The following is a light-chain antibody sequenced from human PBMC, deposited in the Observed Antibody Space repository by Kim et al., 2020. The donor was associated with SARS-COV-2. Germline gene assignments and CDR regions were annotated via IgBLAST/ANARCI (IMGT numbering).Light chain of an antibody. CDR1: QSVGSS. CDR2: NTS. Sequence: SLSPGETAPLSCRASQSVGSSLAWYQQKPGQPPRLLIYNTSNRATGIPARFSGSGSGTDFTLTISSLEPEDFAVYYWQQRLTWWTFGQGTKVDIK. V-gene: IGKV3-11*01. J-gene: IGKJ1*01. CDR3: QQRLTWWT.